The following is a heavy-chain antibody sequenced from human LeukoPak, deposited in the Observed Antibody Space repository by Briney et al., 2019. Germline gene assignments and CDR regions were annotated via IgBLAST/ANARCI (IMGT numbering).Heavy chain of an antibody. V-gene: IGHV4-59*01. CDR1: GGSISSYY. CDR2: IYYSGST. J-gene: IGHJ6*03. D-gene: IGHD3-3*01. Sequence: NPSETLSLTCTVYGGSISSYYWSWIRQPPGKGLEWIGYIYYSGSTNYNTSLKSRVTISGDTSKNQFSLKLTSVTAADTAVYYFARLVGNYDFWSGYLGYYMDVWGKGTTVTVSS. CDR3: ARLVGNYDFWSGYLGYYMDV.